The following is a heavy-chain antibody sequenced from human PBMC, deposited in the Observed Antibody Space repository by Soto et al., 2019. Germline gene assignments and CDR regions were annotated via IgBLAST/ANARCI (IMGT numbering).Heavy chain of an antibody. CDR2: IYSGGST. CDR3: ARRHYYGSD. Sequence: EVKLVESGGGLVQPGWSLRLSCAVSGFTVSSNYMTWVRQAPGKGLECVSIIYSGGSTDYADSVKARFIISRDNSKNTLYLQMNSLRVEDTAVYYCARRHYYGSDWGQGTLVTV. CDR1: GFTVSSNY. J-gene: IGHJ4*02. V-gene: IGHV3-66*04. D-gene: IGHD3-10*01.